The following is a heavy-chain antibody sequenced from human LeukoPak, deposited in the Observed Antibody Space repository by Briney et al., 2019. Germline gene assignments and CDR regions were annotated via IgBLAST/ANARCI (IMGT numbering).Heavy chain of an antibody. V-gene: IGHV3-30*02. CDR1: GFTFSSSG. J-gene: IGHJ4*02. D-gene: IGHD6-19*01. CDR2: IHYDGSNK. Sequence: GGSLRLSCAASGFTFSSSGMHWVRQAPGKGLEWVAFIHYDGSNKYYADSVKGRFTISRDNSKNTLYLQMNSLRAEDTAVYYCARRSGIAVAGAFDYWGQGTLVTVSS. CDR3: ARRSGIAVAGAFDY.